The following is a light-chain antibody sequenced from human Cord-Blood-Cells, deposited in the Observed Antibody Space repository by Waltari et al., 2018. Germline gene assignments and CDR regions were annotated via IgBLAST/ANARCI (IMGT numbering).Light chain of an antibody. Sequence: IVMTKSPLSLPVTHGEQASTFCRSSQSLLHSNGYNYLDWYLQKPGQSPQLLIYLGSNLASGVPDRFSGSGSGTDFTLKISRVEADDVGVYYCMQALQTPWTFGQGTKVEIK. CDR2: LGS. CDR1: QSLLHSNGYNY. CDR3: MQALQTPWT. J-gene: IGKJ1*01. V-gene: IGKV2-28*01.